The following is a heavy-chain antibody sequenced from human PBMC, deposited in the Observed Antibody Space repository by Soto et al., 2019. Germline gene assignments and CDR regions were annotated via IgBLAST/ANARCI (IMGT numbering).Heavy chain of an antibody. Sequence: PSETLSLTCTVSGGSISSGDYYWSWIRQPPGKGLEWIGYIYYSGSTYYNPSLKSRVTISVDTSKNQFSLKLSSVTAADTAVYYCARAPNPYYYDSSGYYASGGMDVWGQGTTVTVSS. D-gene: IGHD3-22*01. CDR1: GGSISSGDYY. J-gene: IGHJ6*02. CDR3: ARAPNPYYYDSSGYYASGGMDV. V-gene: IGHV4-30-4*01. CDR2: IYYSGST.